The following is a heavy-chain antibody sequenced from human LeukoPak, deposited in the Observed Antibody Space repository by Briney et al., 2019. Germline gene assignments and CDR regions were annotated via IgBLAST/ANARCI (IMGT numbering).Heavy chain of an antibody. CDR3: AKGDSSGYTDAFDI. J-gene: IGHJ3*02. V-gene: IGHV3-30*02. D-gene: IGHD3-22*01. Sequence: GGSLRLSCAASGFSFSSYGMQWVRQAPGKGLERVAFIQYDGSNKYYADSVKGRFTISRDNSKNTLCLQMNSLRAEDTAVYYCAKGDSSGYTDAFDIWGQGTMVTVSS. CDR1: GFSFSSYG. CDR2: IQYDGSNK.